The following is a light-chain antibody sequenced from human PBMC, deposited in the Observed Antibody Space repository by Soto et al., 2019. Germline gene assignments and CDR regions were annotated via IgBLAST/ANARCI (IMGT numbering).Light chain of an antibody. CDR2: WGS. Sequence: DIVMTQSPDSLAVSLGERATINCKSSQNVLYNSSNKNYLAWYQQKPGQPPKQLIYWGSTRDSGVPDRFSGSGSGTDFTLTINSLQAEDVAVYYCQQYYSSLPTFGQGTRLEIK. CDR1: QNVLYNSSNKNY. J-gene: IGKJ5*01. V-gene: IGKV4-1*01. CDR3: QQYYSSLPT.